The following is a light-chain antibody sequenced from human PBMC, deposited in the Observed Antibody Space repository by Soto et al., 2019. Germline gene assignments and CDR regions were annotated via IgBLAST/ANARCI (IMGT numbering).Light chain of an antibody. J-gene: IGKJ4*01. CDR3: QQTYSTPLT. Sequence: DIQMTQSPSSLSASVGDRVTITCQASQNIDNYLNWYQQKPGKAPNLLIYDASSLKTGVPSRFSGSGSGTDFTLTISSLQPEDFGTYYCQQTYSTPLTFGGGTKVDIK. V-gene: IGKV1-39*01. CDR2: DAS. CDR1: QNIDNY.